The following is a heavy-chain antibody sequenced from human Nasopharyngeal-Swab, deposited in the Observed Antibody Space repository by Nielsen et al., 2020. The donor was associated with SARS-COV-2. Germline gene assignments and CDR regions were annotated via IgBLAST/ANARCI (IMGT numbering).Heavy chain of an antibody. CDR1: GFTFSDYY. Sequence: GESLKISCAASGFTFSDYYMSWIRQAPGKGLEWVSYISSSGSTIYYADSMKGRFTISRDNAKNSLYLQMNSLRAEDTAVYYCARTYYYDSSGYYYVWFDPWGQGTLVTVSS. CDR2: ISSSGSTI. V-gene: IGHV3-11*01. D-gene: IGHD3-22*01. CDR3: ARTYYYDSSGYYYVWFDP. J-gene: IGHJ5*02.